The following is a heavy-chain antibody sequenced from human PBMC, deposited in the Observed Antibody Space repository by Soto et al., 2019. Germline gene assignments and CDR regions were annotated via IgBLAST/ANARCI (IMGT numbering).Heavy chain of an antibody. V-gene: IGHV3-23*01. CDR1: GFTFSSYA. CDR3: AKGVLRYFDWPPDY. J-gene: IGHJ4*02. CDR2: ISGSGGST. D-gene: IGHD3-9*01. Sequence: PGGSLRLSCAASGFTFSSYAMSWVRQAPGKGLGWVSAISGSGGSTYYADSVKGRFTISRDNSKNTLYLQMNSLRAEDTAVYYCAKGVLRYFDWPPDYWGQGTLVTVSS.